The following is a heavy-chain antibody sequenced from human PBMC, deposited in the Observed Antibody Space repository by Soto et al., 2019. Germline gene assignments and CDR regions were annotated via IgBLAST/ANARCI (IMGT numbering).Heavy chain of an antibody. Sequence: ASVKFSCKSSGYTFTSYAMHWVRQAPGQRLEWMGWINAGNGNTKYSQKFQGRVTITRDTSASTAYMELSSLRSEDTAVYYCARGRSPKENWFDPWGQGTLVTVS. CDR3: ARGRSPKENWFDP. CDR2: INAGNGNT. V-gene: IGHV1-3*01. D-gene: IGHD1-26*01. CDR1: GYTFTSYA. J-gene: IGHJ5*02.